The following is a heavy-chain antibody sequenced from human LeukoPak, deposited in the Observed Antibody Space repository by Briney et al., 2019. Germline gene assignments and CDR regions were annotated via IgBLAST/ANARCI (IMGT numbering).Heavy chain of an antibody. CDR3: ARGSVGSYYGRYYFDY. D-gene: IGHD1-26*01. V-gene: IGHV3-20*04. J-gene: IGHJ4*02. Sequence: PGGSLRLSCAASGFTFDDYGMSWVRQAPGKGLEWVSGINWNGGSTGYADSVMGRFTISRDNAKNSLYLQMNSLRAEDTALYYCARGSVGSYYGRYYFDYWGQGTLVTVSS. CDR2: INWNGGST. CDR1: GFTFDDYG.